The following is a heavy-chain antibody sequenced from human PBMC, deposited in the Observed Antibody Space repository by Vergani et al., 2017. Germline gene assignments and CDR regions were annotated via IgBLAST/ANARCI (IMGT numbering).Heavy chain of an antibody. D-gene: IGHD4-17*01. CDR2: IWYDGSNK. CDR1: GFTFSSYG. V-gene: IGHV3-33*01. J-gene: IGHJ3*02. CDR3: ARDHYGDGAFDI. Sequence: VQLLESGGGLVQPGGSLRLSCAASGFTFSSYGMHWVRQAPGKGLEWVAVIWYDGSNKYYADSVKGRFTISRDNSKNTLYLQMNSLRAEDTAVYYCARDHYGDGAFDIWGQGTMVTVSS.